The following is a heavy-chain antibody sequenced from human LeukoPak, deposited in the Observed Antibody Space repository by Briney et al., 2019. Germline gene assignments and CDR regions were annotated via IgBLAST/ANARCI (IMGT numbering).Heavy chain of an antibody. V-gene: IGHV5-51*01. CDR2: IYPGDSDT. Sequence: GESLKISCKGSGYSFTSYWIGWVRQMPGKGLEWMGIIYPGDSDTRYSPSFQGQVTISADKSISTAYLQWSSLKASDTAMYCCARQLANWGSEGSTFDYWGQGTLVTVSS. J-gene: IGHJ4*02. CDR3: ARQLANWGSEGSTFDY. D-gene: IGHD7-27*01. CDR1: GYSFTSYW.